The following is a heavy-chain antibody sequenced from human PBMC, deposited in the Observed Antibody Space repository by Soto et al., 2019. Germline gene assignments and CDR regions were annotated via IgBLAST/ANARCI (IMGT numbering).Heavy chain of an antibody. J-gene: IGHJ4*02. CDR3: ARVGYDILTGYSDY. CDR1: GGSISSNL. CDR2: IYHSGTT. D-gene: IGHD3-9*01. Sequence: QVQLRESGPGLVKPSGTLSLTCVVSGGSISSNLWSWVRQPSGKGLEWIGEIYHSGTTNYNPSLKSRVTITIEKSKNQFSLKLNSVTAADTAVYYCARVGYDILTGYSDYGGQGTLVTVSS. V-gene: IGHV4-4*02.